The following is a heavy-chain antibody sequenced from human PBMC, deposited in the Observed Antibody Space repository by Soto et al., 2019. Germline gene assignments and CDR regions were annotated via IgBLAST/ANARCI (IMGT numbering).Heavy chain of an antibody. V-gene: IGHV1-18*01. D-gene: IGHD3-22*01. Sequence: ASVKVSCKASGYTFTSYGISWVRQAPGQGLEWMGWISAYNGNTNYAQKLQGRVTMTTDTSTSTAYMELRSLRSDDTAVYYCARGSVLDSSGYYYTGAEPSFDYWGQGTLVTVSS. CDR1: GYTFTSYG. J-gene: IGHJ4*02. CDR3: ARGSVLDSSGYYYTGAEPSFDY. CDR2: ISAYNGNT.